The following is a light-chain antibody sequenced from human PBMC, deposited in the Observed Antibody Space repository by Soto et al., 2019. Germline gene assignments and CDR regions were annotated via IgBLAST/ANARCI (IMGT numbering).Light chain of an antibody. CDR1: NSNIGTYT. CDR3: ASWDDSLSGGV. Sequence: QSVLTQPPSASGTPGQRVIISCSGSNSNIGTYTVNWYQQLPGTAPKLLIYTDYQRPSGVPDRFSGSRSGTSASLAISGLQSEDEADYYCASWDDSLSGGVLGGGTSLTVL. CDR2: TDY. V-gene: IGLV1-44*01. J-gene: IGLJ3*02.